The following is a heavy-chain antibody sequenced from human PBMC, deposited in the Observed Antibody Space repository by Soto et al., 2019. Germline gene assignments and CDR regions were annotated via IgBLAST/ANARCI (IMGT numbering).Heavy chain of an antibody. CDR1: GFTFCSYG. Sequence: QVQLVESGGGVVQPGRSLRLSCAASGFTFCSYGMHWVRQAPGKGLEWVAVISYDGSNKYYADSVKGRFTISRDNSKNTLYLQMNSLRAEDTAVYYCAKILQLGDYAYYYYGMDVWGQGTTVTVSS. CDR3: AKILQLGDYAYYYYGMDV. CDR2: ISYDGSNK. J-gene: IGHJ6*02. D-gene: IGHD4-17*01. V-gene: IGHV3-30*18.